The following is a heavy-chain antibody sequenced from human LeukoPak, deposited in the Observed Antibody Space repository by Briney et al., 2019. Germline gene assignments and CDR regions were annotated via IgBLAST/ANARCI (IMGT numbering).Heavy chain of an antibody. D-gene: IGHD3-3*01. CDR1: GYTFTSYG. V-gene: IGHV1-18*01. CDR3: ARAPTNDFWSAYYDY. CDR2: ISAYNGNT. J-gene: IGHJ4*02. Sequence: ASVKVSCKASGYTFTSYGISWVRQAPGQGLEWMGWISAYNGNTTYAQKVQGRVTMTTDTSTSTAYMELRSLRSDDTAVYYCARAPTNDFWSAYYDYWGQGTLVTVSS.